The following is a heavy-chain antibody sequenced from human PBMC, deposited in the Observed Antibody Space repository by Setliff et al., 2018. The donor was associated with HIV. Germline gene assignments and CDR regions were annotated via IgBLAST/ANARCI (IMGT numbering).Heavy chain of an antibody. J-gene: IGHJ4*02. V-gene: IGHV4-39*07. D-gene: IGHD6-19*01. CDR3: ARSSMAGSDY. CDR1: GGSMRSNIYY. Sequence: PSETLSLTCSVSGGSMRSNIYYWGWIRLSPTKGLEWIGSIHLSDTYYNPSLKSRVTISVDTSKDQFSLKLTSLTAADTAVYYCARSSMAGSDYWGQGKLVTVSS. CDR2: IHLSDT.